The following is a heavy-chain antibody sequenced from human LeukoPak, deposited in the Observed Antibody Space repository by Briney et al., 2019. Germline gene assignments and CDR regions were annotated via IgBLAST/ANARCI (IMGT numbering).Heavy chain of an antibody. V-gene: IGHV4-61*02. D-gene: IGHD6-6*01. CDR1: GGSISRGSYY. Sequence: PSETLSLTCTVSGGSISRGSYYWSWIRQPGGRGLEWIGRIYTSGSTNYNPSLKSRVTISVDTSKNQFSLKLSPVTAADTAVYYCARLALYSSSSSDYWGQGTLATVSS. CDR3: ARLALYSSSSSDY. J-gene: IGHJ4*02. CDR2: IYTSGST.